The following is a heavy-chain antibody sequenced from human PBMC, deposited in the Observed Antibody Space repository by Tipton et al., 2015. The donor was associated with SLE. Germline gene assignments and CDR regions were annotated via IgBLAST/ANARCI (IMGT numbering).Heavy chain of an antibody. V-gene: IGHV4-59*08. Sequence: TLSLICTVSGGSISSHYWSWIRQPPGKGLEWIGSIYHSGSTYYNPSLKSRVTISVDTSKNQFSLKLSSVTAADTAVYYCARRAAAGMYYFDYWGQGTLVTVSS. CDR2: IYHSGST. J-gene: IGHJ4*02. CDR1: GGSISSHY. CDR3: ARRAAAGMYYFDY. D-gene: IGHD6-13*01.